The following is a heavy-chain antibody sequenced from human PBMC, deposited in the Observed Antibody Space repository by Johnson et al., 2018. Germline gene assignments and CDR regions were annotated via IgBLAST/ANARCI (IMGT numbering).Heavy chain of an antibody. D-gene: IGHD3-10*01. CDR3: ANVWSPRGPRGVRRGSYYYYGMDV. Sequence: VQLVESGGGLVQPGGSLRLSCAASGFTFSSYAMSWVRQAPGKGLEWVSAISGSGGSTYYADSVKGRFTISRDNSKNTLYLQMNSLRAEGTAVYYCANVWSPRGPRGVRRGSYYYYGMDVWGQGTTVTVSS. J-gene: IGHJ6*02. CDR2: ISGSGGST. CDR1: GFTFSSYA. V-gene: IGHV3-23*04.